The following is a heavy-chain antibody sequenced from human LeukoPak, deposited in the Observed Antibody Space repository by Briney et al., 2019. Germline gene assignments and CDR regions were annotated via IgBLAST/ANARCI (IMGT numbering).Heavy chain of an antibody. J-gene: IGHJ4*02. CDR1: GFTFSDYY. Sequence: TGGSLRLSCAASGFTFSDYYMSWIRQAPGKGLEWVSYISSSGGTIYYADSVKGRFTISRDNAKNSLYLQMNSLRAEDTAVYYCARFKWFGELVDYWGQGTLVTVSS. V-gene: IGHV3-11*04. CDR3: ARFKWFGELVDY. CDR2: ISSSGGTI. D-gene: IGHD3-10*01.